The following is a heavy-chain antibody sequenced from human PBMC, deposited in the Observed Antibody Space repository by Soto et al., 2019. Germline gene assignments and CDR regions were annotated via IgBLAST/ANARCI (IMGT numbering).Heavy chain of an antibody. J-gene: IGHJ5*02. CDR3: AHSQTGYSSSWYAPATNNWFDP. V-gene: IGHV5-10-1*01. CDR1: VYTFSNYW. D-gene: IGHD6-13*01. CDR2: SDPSDSYT. Sequence: PGESLRISCKGSVYTFSNYWLNWVRQMPGKGLECRGTSDPSDSYTKYGPSFQGHVTISADKSISTAYLQWSSLKASDTATYYCAHSQTGYSSSWYAPATNNWFDPWGQGTLVTVSS.